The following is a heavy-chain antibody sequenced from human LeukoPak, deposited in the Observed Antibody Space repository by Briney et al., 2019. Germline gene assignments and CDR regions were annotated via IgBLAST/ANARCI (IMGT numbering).Heavy chain of an antibody. CDR2: IKQDGSEK. D-gene: IGHD1-26*01. J-gene: IGHJ4*02. CDR1: GFTFDEYG. Sequence: PGGSLRLSCAASGFTFDEYGMHWVRQAPGKGLEWVANIKQDGSEKYYVDSVKGRFTISRDNAKNSLYLQMNSLRDDDTAVYYCARDYALGSSSSGGPMANWGQGTLVTVSS. V-gene: IGHV3-7*01. CDR3: ARDYALGSSSSGGPMAN.